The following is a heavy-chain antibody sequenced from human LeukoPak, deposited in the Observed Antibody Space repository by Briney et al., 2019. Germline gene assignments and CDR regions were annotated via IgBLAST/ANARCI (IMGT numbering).Heavy chain of an antibody. Sequence: GGSLRLSCAASGFTFSRYSMNWVRQAPGKGLEWLSYISSSSSTRYYADSVKGRFTISRDNAKNSLYLQMNSLRAEDTAVYYCAKELRNIVVVPAAEFDYWGQGTLVTVSS. D-gene: IGHD2-2*01. J-gene: IGHJ4*02. V-gene: IGHV3-48*01. CDR1: GFTFSRYS. CDR3: AKELRNIVVVPAAEFDY. CDR2: ISSSSSTR.